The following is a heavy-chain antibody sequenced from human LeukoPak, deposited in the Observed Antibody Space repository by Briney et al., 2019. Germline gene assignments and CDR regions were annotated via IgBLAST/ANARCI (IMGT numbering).Heavy chain of an antibody. V-gene: IGHV3-23*01. CDR3: AKTYGDFRSYFDY. J-gene: IGHJ4*02. CDR2: ISGSGGST. Sequence: GGSLRLSCAASGFTFSSYAMTWVRQSPGKGLEWVSGISGSGGSTYYADSVKGRFTISRDNSKNTVHLQLNSLRAEDTAVYYCAKTYGDFRSYFDYWGQGTLVTVSS. CDR1: GFTFSSYA. D-gene: IGHD4-17*01.